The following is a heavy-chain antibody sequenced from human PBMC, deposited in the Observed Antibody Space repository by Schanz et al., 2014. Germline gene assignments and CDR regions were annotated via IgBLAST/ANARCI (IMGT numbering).Heavy chain of an antibody. CDR1: GFTFSTYW. V-gene: IGHV3-74*01. D-gene: IGHD5-12*01. Sequence: EVQLLESGGGLVQPGGSLRLSCAASGFTFSTYWMHWVRQAPGKGLVWVSHINSDGTTTTYADSVKGRFTISRDNAENTLYLQMNSLRVEDTAVYYCAGAVATIRADSFDIWGRGTMVAVSS. CDR3: AGAVATIRADSFDI. CDR2: INSDGTTT. J-gene: IGHJ3*02.